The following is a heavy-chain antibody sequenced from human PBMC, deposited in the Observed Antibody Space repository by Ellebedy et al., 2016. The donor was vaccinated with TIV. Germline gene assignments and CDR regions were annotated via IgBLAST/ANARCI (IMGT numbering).Heavy chain of an antibody. Sequence: PGGSLRLSCAASGFTFSNYWMHWVRQAPGKGLVWVSRINTDVSSTSYAGSVKGRFTISRDNAKNSLYLRMNSLRAEDTAVYYCARDLYGSGSYSSDWGQGTLVTVSS. CDR1: GFTFSNYW. CDR2: INTDVSST. CDR3: ARDLYGSGSYSSD. J-gene: IGHJ4*02. D-gene: IGHD3-10*01. V-gene: IGHV3-74*01.